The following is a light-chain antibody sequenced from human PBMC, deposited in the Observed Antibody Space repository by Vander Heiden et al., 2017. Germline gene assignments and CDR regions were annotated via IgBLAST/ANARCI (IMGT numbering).Light chain of an antibody. CDR1: QNIDFW. CDR3: QQYDKSWT. Sequence: TQSPSTVSASFGARVTISCRAHQNIDFWLAWYQQRPGNAPQLMIYKASTLPSGVPSRISGSGSGTEFSLTISNLQPEDSAIYYWQQYDKSWTFGPGTRVQVK. V-gene: IGKV1-5*03. CDR2: KAS. J-gene: IGKJ1*01.